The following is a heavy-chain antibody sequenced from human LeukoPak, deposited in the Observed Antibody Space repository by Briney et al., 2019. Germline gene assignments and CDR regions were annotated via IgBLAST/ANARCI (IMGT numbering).Heavy chain of an antibody. CDR3: ARQTPTTDNWFDP. V-gene: IGHV4-39*01. CDR2: IYYSGST. J-gene: IGHJ5*02. CDR1: GGPISSSSYY. D-gene: IGHD4-17*01. Sequence: PSETLSLTCTVSGGPISSSSYYWGWIRQPPGKGLEWIGSIYYSGSTYYSPSLKSRVTISVDTSKNQFSLKLSSVTAADTAVYYCARQTPTTDNWFDPWGQGTLVTVSS.